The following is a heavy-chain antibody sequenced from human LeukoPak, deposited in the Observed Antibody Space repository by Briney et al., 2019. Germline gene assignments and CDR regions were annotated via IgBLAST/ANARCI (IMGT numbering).Heavy chain of an antibody. Sequence: PSETLSLTCTVAGGSISSYYWSWLRQPPGKGLGRSGYIYYSGGTNYNPSLQSRVTISVDTSKNQFSLKLSSVTAADTAVYYCERGPSYYDFWSGYYEYFQHWGQGTLVTVSS. J-gene: IGHJ1*01. CDR2: IYYSGGT. D-gene: IGHD3-3*01. V-gene: IGHV4-59*01. CDR3: ERGPSYYDFWSGYYEYFQH. CDR1: GGSISSYY.